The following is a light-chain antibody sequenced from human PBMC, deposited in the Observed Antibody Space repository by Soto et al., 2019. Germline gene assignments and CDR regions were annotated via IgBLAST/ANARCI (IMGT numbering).Light chain of an antibody. J-gene: IGKJ1*01. V-gene: IGKV1-13*02. CDR2: EAS. CDR1: QGIRIS. Sequence: AIQLTQSPSSLSASVGDRVTITCRASQGIRISLAWFQQKAGNPPKVLIYEASVLETGVSSRFSGSGSGTDFTLSISSLQPEDFATYYCQQFNSYPWTGGQGTTVEVK. CDR3: QQFNSYPWT.